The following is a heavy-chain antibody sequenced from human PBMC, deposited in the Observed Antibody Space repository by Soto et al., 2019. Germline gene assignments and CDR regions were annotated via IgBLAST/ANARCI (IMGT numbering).Heavy chain of an antibody. D-gene: IGHD3-3*01. CDR2: TRNKANSYTT. J-gene: IGHJ4*02. CDR1: GFTFSDHY. Sequence: GGSLRLSCAASGFTFSDHYMDWVRQAPGKGLEWVGRTRNKANSYTTEYAASVKGRFTISRGDSKNSLYLQMNSLKTEDTAVYYCARVLSGVVIGFDYWGQGTLVTVSS. V-gene: IGHV3-72*01. CDR3: ARVLSGVVIGFDY.